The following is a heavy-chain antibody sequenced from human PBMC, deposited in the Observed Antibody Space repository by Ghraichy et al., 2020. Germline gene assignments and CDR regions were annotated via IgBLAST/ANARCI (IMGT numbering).Heavy chain of an antibody. CDR2: INSDGSST. CDR1: GFTFSNYW. Sequence: GESLNISCAASGFTFSNYWMHWVRQAPGKGLVWVSRINSDGSSTSYADSVKGRFTISRDNAKNTLYLQMNSLRAEDTAVYYCARTYTYYDILTGYYGSGYFDYWGQGTLVTVSS. CDR3: ARTYTYYDILTGYYGSGYFDY. V-gene: IGHV3-74*01. D-gene: IGHD3-9*01. J-gene: IGHJ4*02.